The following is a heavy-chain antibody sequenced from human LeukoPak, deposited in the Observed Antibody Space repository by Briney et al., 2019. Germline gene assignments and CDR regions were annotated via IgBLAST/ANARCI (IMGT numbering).Heavy chain of an antibody. J-gene: IGHJ5*02. D-gene: IGHD3-10*01. CDR3: AGTMVRGVIITFDP. V-gene: IGHV4-34*01. CDR2: INHSGST. Sequence: SETLSLTCAVYGGSFSGYYWSWIRQPPGKGLEWIGEINHSGSTNYNPSLKSRVTISVDTSKNQFSLKLSSVTAADTAVYYCAGTMVRGVIITFDPWGQGTLVTVSS. CDR1: GGSFSGYY.